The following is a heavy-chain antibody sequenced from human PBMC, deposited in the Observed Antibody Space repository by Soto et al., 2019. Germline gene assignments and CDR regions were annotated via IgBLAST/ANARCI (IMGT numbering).Heavy chain of an antibody. CDR2: ISAYNGNT. J-gene: IGHJ6*04. V-gene: IGHV1-18*01. CDR1: GYTFTSYG. Sequence: ASVKVSCKASGYTFTSYGISWVRQAPGQGLEWMGWISAYNGNTNYAQKLQGRVTMTTDTSTSTAYMELRSLRSDDTAVYYCARYDFGSGYGPDYYYYGMDVWGKGTMVTVAS. CDR3: ARYDFGSGYGPDYYYYGMDV. D-gene: IGHD3-3*01.